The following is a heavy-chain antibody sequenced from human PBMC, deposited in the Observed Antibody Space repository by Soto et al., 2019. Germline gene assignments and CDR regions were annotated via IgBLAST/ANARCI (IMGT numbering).Heavy chain of an antibody. Sequence: EVHLAESGGGLAQPGGSLRLSCAASGFTLSGYAMDWVRQAPGKGLEYVSGISSNGVGTYYANSVQGRFTISRDNAKNTGYLQMGSLRPEDMDVYYWAWRARPDFYYMDVWGKGTTVTVAS. CDR2: ISSNGVGT. J-gene: IGHJ6*03. V-gene: IGHV3-64*01. D-gene: IGHD6-6*01. CDR3: AWRARPDFYYMDV. CDR1: GFTLSGYA.